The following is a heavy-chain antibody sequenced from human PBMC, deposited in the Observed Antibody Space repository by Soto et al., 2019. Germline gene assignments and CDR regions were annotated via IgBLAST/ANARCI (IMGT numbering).Heavy chain of an antibody. Sequence: QVTLKESGPVLVKPTETLTLTCTVSGFSLSNARMGVSWIRQPPGKALEWLAHIFSNDEKSYSTSLKSRLTISKDTSKSQVVLTMTNMDPVDIATYYCARMDEDILTGSPSLGYWGQGTLVTVSS. CDR1: GFSLSNARMG. D-gene: IGHD3-9*01. CDR2: IFSNDEK. J-gene: IGHJ4*02. CDR3: ARMDEDILTGSPSLGY. V-gene: IGHV2-26*01.